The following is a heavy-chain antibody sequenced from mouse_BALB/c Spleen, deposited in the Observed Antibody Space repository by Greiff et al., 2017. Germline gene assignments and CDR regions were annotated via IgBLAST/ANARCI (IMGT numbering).Heavy chain of an antibody. Sequence: VQRVESGGGLVKPGGSLKLSCAASGFTFSDYYMYWVRQTPEKWLEWVATISDGGSYTYYPDSVKGRFTISRDNAKNNLYLQMSSLKSEDTAMYYCARGTYGNFSWFAYWGQGTLVTVSA. CDR2: ISDGGSYT. J-gene: IGHJ3*01. V-gene: IGHV5-4*02. CDR3: ARGTYGNFSWFAY. CDR1: GFTFSDYY. D-gene: IGHD2-1*01.